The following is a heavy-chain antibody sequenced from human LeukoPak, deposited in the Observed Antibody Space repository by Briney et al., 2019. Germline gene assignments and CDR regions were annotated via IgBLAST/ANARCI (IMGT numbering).Heavy chain of an antibody. V-gene: IGHV4-59*01. D-gene: IGHD4-17*01. Sequence: PSETLSLTCTVSGGSISSYYWSWIRQPPGKGLEWIGYIYYSGSTNYNPSLKSRVTISVDTSKNQFSLELSSVTAADTAVYYCARDSNGVDAFDIWGQGTMVTVSS. J-gene: IGHJ3*02. CDR1: GGSISSYY. CDR3: ARDSNGVDAFDI. CDR2: IYYSGST.